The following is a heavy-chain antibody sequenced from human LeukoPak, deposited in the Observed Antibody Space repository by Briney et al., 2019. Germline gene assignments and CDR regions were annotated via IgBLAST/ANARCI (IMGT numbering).Heavy chain of an antibody. D-gene: IGHD7-27*01. CDR3: ARWPSNWDDAFDI. CDR1: GYTFTGYY. V-gene: IGHV1-2*04. Sequence: GASVKVSCKASGYTFTGYYMHWVRQAPGQGLEWMGWINPNSGGTNYAQKFQGWVTMTRDTSISTAYMELSRLRSDDTAVYYCARWPSNWDDAFDIWGQGTMVTVSS. J-gene: IGHJ3*02. CDR2: INPNSGGT.